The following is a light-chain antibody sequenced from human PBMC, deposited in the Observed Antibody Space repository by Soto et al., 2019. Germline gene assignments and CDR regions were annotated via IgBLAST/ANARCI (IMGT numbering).Light chain of an antibody. CDR3: QQYYDLPFT. CDR2: WAS. J-gene: IGKJ4*01. V-gene: IGKV4-1*01. Sequence: DIVMTQSPDSLALSLGERATINCRSSQSIFYNSNNKNYLAWYQQKPGQPPRLLIYWASTRESGVPDRFSGSVSGTRFTLAMSSLHAEDVAVYYFQQYYDLPFTFGGGTKVDI. CDR1: QSIFYNSNNKNY.